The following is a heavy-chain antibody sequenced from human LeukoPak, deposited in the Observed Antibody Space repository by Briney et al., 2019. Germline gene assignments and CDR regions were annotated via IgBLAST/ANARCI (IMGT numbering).Heavy chain of an antibody. V-gene: IGHV1-69*13. D-gene: IGHD5-24*01. CDR1: GYTFTGYY. CDR2: IIPIFGTA. Sequence: SVKVSCKASGYTFTGYYMHWVRQAPGQGLEWMGGIIPIFGTANYAQKFQGRVTITADESTSTAYMELSSLRSEDTAVYYCARDHLSGMATITPFDYWGQGTLVTVSS. CDR3: ARDHLSGMATITPFDY. J-gene: IGHJ4*02.